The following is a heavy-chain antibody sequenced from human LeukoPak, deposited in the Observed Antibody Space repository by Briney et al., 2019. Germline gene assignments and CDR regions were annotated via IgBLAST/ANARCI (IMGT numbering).Heavy chain of an antibody. CDR3: TGSFGELTFFDY. Sequence: GGSLRLSCAASGFSFNDAWMSWVRQAPGKGLEWVGLIKSKTDGGTTDYAAPVKGRFTVSRDDSKKTLYLEMNSLKTEDTAVYYCTGSFGELTFFDYWGLGTLVTVSS. CDR1: GFSFNDAW. J-gene: IGHJ4*02. CDR2: IKSKTDGGTT. V-gene: IGHV3-15*01. D-gene: IGHD3-10*01.